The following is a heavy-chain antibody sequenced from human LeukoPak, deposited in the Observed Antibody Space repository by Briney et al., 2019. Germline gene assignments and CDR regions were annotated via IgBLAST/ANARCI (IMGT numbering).Heavy chain of an antibody. D-gene: IGHD6-19*01. CDR2: IYPGDSDT. J-gene: IGHJ3*02. CDR3: ARAQQWLELHDAFDI. Sequence: GESLQISSKGSGYCFTSYWIGWVRQLPGKGLEWMGIIYPGDSDTRYSPSFQGQVTISADKSISTAYLQWSSLKASDTAMYYCARAQQWLELHDAFDIWGQGTMVTVSS. V-gene: IGHV5-51*01. CDR1: GYCFTSYW.